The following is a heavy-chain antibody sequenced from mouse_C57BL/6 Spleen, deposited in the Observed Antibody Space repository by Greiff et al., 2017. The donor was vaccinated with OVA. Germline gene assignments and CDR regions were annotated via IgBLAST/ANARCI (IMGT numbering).Heavy chain of an antibody. D-gene: IGHD2-1*01. CDR2: INYDGSST. J-gene: IGHJ2*01. V-gene: IGHV5-16*01. CDR3: ARDRGYYLDY. CDR1: GFTFSDYY. Sequence: DVKLVESEGGLVQPGSSMKLSCTASGFTFSDYYMAWVRQVPEKGLEWVANINYDGSSTYYLDSLKSRFIISRDNAKNILYLQMSSLKSEDTATYYCARDRGYYLDYWGQGTTLTVSS.